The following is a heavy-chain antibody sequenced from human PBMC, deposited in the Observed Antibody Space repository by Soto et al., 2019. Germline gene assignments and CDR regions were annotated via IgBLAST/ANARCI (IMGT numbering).Heavy chain of an antibody. CDR1: GGTFSSYA. Sequence: QVQLVQSGAEVKKPGSSVKVSCKASGGTFSSYAISWVRQAPGQGLEWMGGIIPIFGTANYAQKFQGRVTITADESTSTAHMELSSLRSEDTAVYYCAKVGRQISSGWQPDYYYGMDVWGQGTTVTVSS. CDR2: IIPIFGTA. V-gene: IGHV1-69*12. CDR3: AKVGRQISSGWQPDYYYGMDV. D-gene: IGHD6-25*01. J-gene: IGHJ6*02.